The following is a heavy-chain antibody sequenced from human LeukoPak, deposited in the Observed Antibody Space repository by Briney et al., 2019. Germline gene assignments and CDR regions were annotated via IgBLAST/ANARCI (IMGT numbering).Heavy chain of an antibody. CDR3: ARDRHNIVVVTAITYPDY. V-gene: IGHV1-18*01. Sequence: ASVKVSCKASGYTFTSYGISWVRQAPGQGLEWMGWISAYNGNTNYAQKLQGRVTMTTDTSTSTAYLELRSLSSDDTAVYYCARDRHNIVVVTAITYPDYWGQGTLVTVSS. D-gene: IGHD2-21*02. CDR2: ISAYNGNT. J-gene: IGHJ4*02. CDR1: GYTFTSYG.